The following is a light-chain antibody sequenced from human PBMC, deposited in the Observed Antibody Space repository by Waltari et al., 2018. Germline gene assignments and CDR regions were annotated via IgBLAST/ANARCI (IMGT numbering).Light chain of an antibody. V-gene: IGLV2-23*01. CDR1: TSDVGSYNL. CDR2: EGS. J-gene: IGLJ2*01. CDR3: CSYAGSRGVI. Sequence: QSALTQPASVSGSAGQSITISCTGTTSDVGSYNLVSWYQQYPGKAPKLMIHEGSKRPSWVSNRFSGSKSGNTASLTISGLQAEDEADYYCCSYAGSRGVIFGGGTKLTVL.